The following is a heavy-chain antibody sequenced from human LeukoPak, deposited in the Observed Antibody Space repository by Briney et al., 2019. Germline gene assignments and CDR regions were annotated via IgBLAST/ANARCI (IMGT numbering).Heavy chain of an antibody. J-gene: IGHJ4*02. D-gene: IGHD5-24*01. V-gene: IGHV3-66*01. CDR1: GFSVTSNY. Sequence: GGSLRLSCAASGFSVTSNYMSWVRQAPGKGLEWVSVIYSGGSTYYADSAKGRFSISRDNSKNTLYLQMNSLRTEDTAVYYCARAERWLQLELDYWGQGTLVTVSS. CDR3: ARAERWLQLELDY. CDR2: IYSGGST.